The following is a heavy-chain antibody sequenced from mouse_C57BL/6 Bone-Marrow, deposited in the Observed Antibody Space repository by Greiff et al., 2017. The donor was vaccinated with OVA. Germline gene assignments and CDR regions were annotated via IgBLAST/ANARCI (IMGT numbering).Heavy chain of an antibody. CDR2: INPCSGYT. CDR1: GYTFTSYT. D-gene: IGHD2-1*01. Sequence: VQLQQSGAELARPGASVTMSCKASGYTFTSYTMPWVKQRPGQGLDWIGYINPCSGYTKYNQKFKDKATLTADKSSSTAYMQLSSLTSEDSAVYYCAREDGNWFAYWGQGTLVTVSA. CDR3: AREDGNWFAY. J-gene: IGHJ3*01. V-gene: IGHV1-4*01.